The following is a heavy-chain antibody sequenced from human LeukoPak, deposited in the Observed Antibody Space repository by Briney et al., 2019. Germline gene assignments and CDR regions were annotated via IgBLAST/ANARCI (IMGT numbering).Heavy chain of an antibody. V-gene: IGHV3-7*01. J-gene: IGHJ4*02. CDR3: ARDKMTGDSYFDF. CDR2: MNQDGSAK. Sequence: PGGSLRLSCAASGFTFSSYWMSWVRPAPGKGLEWVAHMNQDGSAKNYVDSVKGRFTISRDNAKSSLLLQMDGLRAEDSAVYYCARDKMTGDSYFDFWGQGALVTVSS. CDR1: GFTFSSYW. D-gene: IGHD7-27*01.